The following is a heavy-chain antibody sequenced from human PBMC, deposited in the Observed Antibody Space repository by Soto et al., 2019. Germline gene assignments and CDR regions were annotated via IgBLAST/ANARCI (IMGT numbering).Heavy chain of an antibody. CDR3: AGNEDVRGAVVRYHYCGMDI. D-gene: IGHD3-16*01. V-gene: IGHV4-59*08. J-gene: IGHJ6*02. Sequence: QVQLQESGPGLVKPSETLSLICTVSGGSISSYYWSWIRQPPGKGLEWIGYIYYTAANTSYNPSLKSRVTTSVNRYENLSLLQQSTVPAADTTVYYCAGNEDVRGAVVRYHYCGMDIGSQGTTVTVSS. CDR2: IYYTAANT. CDR1: GGSISSYY.